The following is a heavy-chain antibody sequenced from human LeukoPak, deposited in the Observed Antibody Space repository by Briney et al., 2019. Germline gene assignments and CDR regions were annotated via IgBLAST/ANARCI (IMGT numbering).Heavy chain of an antibody. CDR1: GCTFTTYY. J-gene: IGHJ4*02. D-gene: IGHD2-21*01. CDR3: ARDLQARVALYSPDF. Sequence: ASVKVSCKASGCTFTTYYMHWVRQAPGQGLEWMGIINPDSGSTNYAQSFQGRVTMTRDTSTSTVYMELSSLRSEDTAVYYCARDLQARVALYSPDFWGQGTLVTVSS. CDR2: INPDSGST. V-gene: IGHV1-46*01.